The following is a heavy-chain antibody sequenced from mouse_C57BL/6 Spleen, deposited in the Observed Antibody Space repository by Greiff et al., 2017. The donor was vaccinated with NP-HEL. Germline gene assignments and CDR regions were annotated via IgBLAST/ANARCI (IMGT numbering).Heavy chain of an antibody. D-gene: IGHD1-1*01. CDR1: GFTFSDYG. CDR2: ISNLAYSI. Sequence: EVQGVESGGGLVQPGGSLKLSCAASGFTFSDYGMAWVRQAPRKGPEWVAFISNLAYSIYYADTVTGRFTISRENAKNTLYLEMSSLRSEDTAMYYCARLSSWYFDVWGTGTTVTVSS. CDR3: ARLSSWYFDV. V-gene: IGHV5-15*01. J-gene: IGHJ1*03.